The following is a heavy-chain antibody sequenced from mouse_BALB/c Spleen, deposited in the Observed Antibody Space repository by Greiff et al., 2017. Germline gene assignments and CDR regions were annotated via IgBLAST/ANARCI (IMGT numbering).Heavy chain of an antibody. CDR1: GYTFTSYW. D-gene: IGHD1-2*01. CDR3: TGTTAWYFDV. Sequence: QVQLQQSGAELVRPGASVKLSCKASGYTFTSYWINWVKQRPGQGLEWIGNIYPSDSYTNYNQKFKDKATLTVDKSSSTAYMQLSSPTSEDSAVYYCTGTTAWYFDVWGAGTTVTVSS. V-gene: IGHV1-69*02. J-gene: IGHJ1*01. CDR2: IYPSDSYT.